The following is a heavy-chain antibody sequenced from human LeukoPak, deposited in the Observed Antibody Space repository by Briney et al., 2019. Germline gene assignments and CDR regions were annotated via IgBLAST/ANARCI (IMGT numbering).Heavy chain of an antibody. CDR2: ISDIGSI. J-gene: IGHJ4*02. CDR3: AGHHPRNTVDF. V-gene: IGHV4-59*08. D-gene: IGHD2/OR15-2a*01. CDR1: GGSISSYY. Sequence: SETLSLTCTVSGGSISSYYWSWMRQPPGKGLEWIAYISDIGSINYDPSLKSRVTISLDTSKNQFSLKLSSVTAADTAVYYCAGHHPRNTVDFWGQGTLVTVSS.